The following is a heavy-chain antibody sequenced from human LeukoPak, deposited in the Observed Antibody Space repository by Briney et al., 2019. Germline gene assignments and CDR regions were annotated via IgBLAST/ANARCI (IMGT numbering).Heavy chain of an antibody. CDR3: AKERIQLWSRYFDY. J-gene: IGHJ4*02. Sequence: GGSLRLSCAASGFTFYTYAMSWVRQAPGKGLEWVSGISTRGDSTYYADSVKGRFTISRDNSKNTLYLEMNSLRAEDTAVYYCAKERIQLWSRYFDYWGQGTLVTVSS. CDR1: GFTFYTYA. D-gene: IGHD5-18*01. CDR2: ISTRGDST. V-gene: IGHV3-23*01.